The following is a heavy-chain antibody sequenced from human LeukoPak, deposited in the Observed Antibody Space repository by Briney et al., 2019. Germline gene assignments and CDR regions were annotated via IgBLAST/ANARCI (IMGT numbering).Heavy chain of an antibody. CDR2: IVPHSGGT. D-gene: IGHD1-26*01. J-gene: IGHJ4*02. Sequence: GASVKVSCKTSGYTFSDYYIHWVRQAPGQGLEWMGWIVPHSGGTKYAQKFQGRVTMTRDTSISTAYMELSGLRYDDTAVYYCATLGATSFDYWGQGALVTVSS. V-gene: IGHV1-2*02. CDR1: GYTFSDYY. CDR3: ATLGATSFDY.